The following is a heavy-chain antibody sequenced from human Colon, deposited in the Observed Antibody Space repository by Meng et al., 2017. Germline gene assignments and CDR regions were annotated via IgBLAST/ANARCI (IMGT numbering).Heavy chain of an antibody. CDR1: GFPFSSYA. J-gene: IGHJ4*02. CDR2: ISGRGGDT. V-gene: IGHV3-23*01. Sequence: GESLQISCAASGFPFSSYAVSWVRQAPGRGLEWVSSISGRGGDTYYVDSVKGRFTISRDNSNNTLYLQMNSLRPEDTAVYYCVRDRIRGSGGYCDYWGQGTLVTVSS. CDR3: VRDRIRGSGGYCDY. D-gene: IGHD2-15*01.